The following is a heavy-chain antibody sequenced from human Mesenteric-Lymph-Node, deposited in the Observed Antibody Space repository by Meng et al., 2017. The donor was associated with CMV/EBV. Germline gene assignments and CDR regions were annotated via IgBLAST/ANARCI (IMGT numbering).Heavy chain of an antibody. V-gene: IGHV4-4*02. CDR1: GGSISSSNW. J-gene: IGHJ4*02. CDR3: AKGGRMTTVTTL. D-gene: IGHD4-11*01. Sequence: SETLSLTCAVSGGSISSSNWWRWVRQPPGKGLEWIGEINHSGSTNYNPSLKSRVTILVDTSKNQFSLKLSSVTAADTAVYYCAKGGRMTTVTTLWGQGTLVTVSS. CDR2: INHSGST.